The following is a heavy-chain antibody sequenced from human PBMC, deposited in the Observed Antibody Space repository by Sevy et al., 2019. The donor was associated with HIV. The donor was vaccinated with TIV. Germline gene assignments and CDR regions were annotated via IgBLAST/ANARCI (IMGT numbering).Heavy chain of an antibody. CDR3: ARDVRGHDFWSGYYTDYYYYYAMDV. CDR2: IWYDGSNK. D-gene: IGHD3-3*01. J-gene: IGHJ6*02. Sequence: GGSLRLSCAASGFTFSSYGMHWVRQAPGKGLEWVAVIWYDGSNKYYADSVKGRFTISRDNSKNTLYLQMNSLRAEDTAVYYCARDVRGHDFWSGYYTDYYYYYAMDVWGQGTTVTVSS. V-gene: IGHV3-33*01. CDR1: GFTFSSYG.